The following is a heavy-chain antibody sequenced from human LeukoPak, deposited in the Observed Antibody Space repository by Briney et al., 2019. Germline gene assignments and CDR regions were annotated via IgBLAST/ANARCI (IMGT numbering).Heavy chain of an antibody. Sequence: GSLRLSCAASGCTFSSYWMSWVRQAPGKGLEWIGEINHSGSTNYNPSLKSRVTISVDTSKNQFSLKLSSVTAADTAVYYCARGYSGYDLDYWGQGTLVTVSS. CDR3: ARGYSGYDLDY. CDR2: INHSGST. D-gene: IGHD5-12*01. J-gene: IGHJ4*02. CDR1: GCTFSSYW. V-gene: IGHV4-34*01.